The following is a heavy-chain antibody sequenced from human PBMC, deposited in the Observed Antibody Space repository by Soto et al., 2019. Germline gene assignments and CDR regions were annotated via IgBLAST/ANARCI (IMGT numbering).Heavy chain of an antibody. V-gene: IGHV3-23*01. CDR3: AKDDNTTSWGRKIDY. J-gene: IGHJ4*02. D-gene: IGHD7-27*01. CDR2: ISGSGDTS. CDR1: EFTFSSSA. Sequence: EVQLLESGGGLVPPGGSLSLSCAASEFTFSSSAMSWVRQAPGKGLEWVSAISGSGDTSYYADSVKGRFTISRDNSKNTRYLQMNSLRAEDTAIYYCAKDDNTTSWGRKIDYGGQGTLVTVSS.